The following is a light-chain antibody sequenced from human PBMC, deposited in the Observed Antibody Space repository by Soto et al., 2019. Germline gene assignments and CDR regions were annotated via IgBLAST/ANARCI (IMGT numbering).Light chain of an antibody. V-gene: IGKV3-20*01. CDR2: AAS. CDR3: QQYGYSPT. CDR1: QTLRRTY. Sequence: EIVLMQSPGTLSLSPVEIANLYCMASQTLRRTYIAWYQQKPGQAPRLLIYAASSRATGIPDRFSGSGSGTDFTLTISRLEPEDFAVYYCQQYGYSPTFGGGTKGDI. J-gene: IGKJ4*01.